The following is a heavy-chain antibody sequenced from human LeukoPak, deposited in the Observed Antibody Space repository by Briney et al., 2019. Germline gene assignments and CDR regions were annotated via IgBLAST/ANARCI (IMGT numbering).Heavy chain of an antibody. CDR2: INHSGST. Sequence: SETLSLTCAVYGGSFSGYYWSWIRQPPGKGLEWIGEINHSGSTNYNPSLKSRVTISVDTSKNQFSLKLSSVTAADTAVYYCARHRKVLIITFPDAFDIWGQGTMVTVSS. V-gene: IGHV4-34*01. CDR3: ARHRKVLIITFPDAFDI. D-gene: IGHD4/OR15-4a*01. CDR1: GGSFSGYY. J-gene: IGHJ3*02.